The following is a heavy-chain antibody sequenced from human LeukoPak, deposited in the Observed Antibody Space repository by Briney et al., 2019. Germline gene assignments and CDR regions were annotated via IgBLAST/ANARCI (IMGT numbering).Heavy chain of an antibody. CDR2: INYSGGST. D-gene: IGHD6-19*01. Sequence: PGGSLRLSCAASGFTFSTYGMSWVRQAPGKGVEWVSSINYSGGSTYYADSVKGRFTISRDNSKNTLYLQMNSLRAEDTAVYYCAKEWLPGFDYWGQGTLVTVSS. CDR1: GFTFSTYG. J-gene: IGHJ4*02. CDR3: AKEWLPGFDY. V-gene: IGHV3-23*01.